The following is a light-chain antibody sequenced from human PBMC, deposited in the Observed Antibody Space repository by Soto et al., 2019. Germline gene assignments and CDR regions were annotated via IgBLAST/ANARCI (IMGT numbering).Light chain of an antibody. J-gene: IGKJ3*01. CDR3: QQQSA. Sequence: EVVLTQSPATLSLSPGERATLSGRASQSVTSYLAWYQQKPGQAPRLLIYDASNRATGIPARFSGSGSGPDFTRTISSLEPEEFAGYYCQQQSAFGPGTKVDIK. V-gene: IGKV3-11*01. CDR2: DAS. CDR1: QSVTSY.